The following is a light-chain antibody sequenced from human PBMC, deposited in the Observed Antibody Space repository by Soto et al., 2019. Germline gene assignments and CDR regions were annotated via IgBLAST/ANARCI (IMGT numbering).Light chain of an antibody. CDR1: SSNIGADYG. V-gene: IGLV1-40*01. J-gene: IGLJ3*02. Sequence: QSVLTQPPSVSGAPGQRVTISCTGSSSNIGADYGVHWYQQLPGRAPKLVIYEVRNRPSGISSRFSGSRSGNTASLTISGLQSEDEGDYYCSAYTARSTLVFGGGTKVTVL. CDR2: EVR. CDR3: SAYTARSTLV.